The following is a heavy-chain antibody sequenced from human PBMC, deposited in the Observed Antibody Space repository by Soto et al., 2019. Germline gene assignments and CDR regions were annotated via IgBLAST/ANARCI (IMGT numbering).Heavy chain of an antibody. CDR1: GFTLSGYD. V-gene: IGHV3-13*01. D-gene: IGHD2-15*01. Sequence: EVQLVESGGGLVQPGGSLRLSCAASGFTLSGYDMHWVRQATGKGLEWVSGIGCAGDTYYEDSVKGRFNISNENAKNPLYLQMNSLSAGDTDVYYGTSKTPTNGMAVWGQGTTVTVSS. CDR2: IGCAGDT. CDR3: TSKTPTNGMAV. J-gene: IGHJ6*02.